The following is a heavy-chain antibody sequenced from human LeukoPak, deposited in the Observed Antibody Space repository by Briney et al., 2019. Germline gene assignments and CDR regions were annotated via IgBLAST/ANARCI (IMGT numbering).Heavy chain of an antibody. J-gene: IGHJ4*02. CDR3: ARYYDGDYVLQ. CDR2: IYYSGST. Sequence: PSETLSLTCTVSGGSISSSSYYWGWIRQPPGKGLEWIGSIYYSGSTYYNPSLKSRVTISVDTSKNQFSLKLSSVTAADTAVYYCARYYDGDYVLQWGQGTLVTVSS. V-gene: IGHV4-39*07. CDR1: GGSISSSSYY. D-gene: IGHD4-17*01.